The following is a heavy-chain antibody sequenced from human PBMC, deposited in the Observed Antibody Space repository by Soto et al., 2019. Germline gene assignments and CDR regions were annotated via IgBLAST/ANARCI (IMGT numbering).Heavy chain of an antibody. CDR1: GGSISDYY. CDR3: ATYDFVDFYFDN. V-gene: IGHV4-59*08. D-gene: IGHD3-16*01. CDR2: SSYGGIT. Sequence: SETLSLTCSVSGGSISDYYWSWIRQSPEKGLEYIAYSSYGGITNLNGALNGRVTMSLDTSKNQFSLRLTSVTVADTAVYFCATYDFVDFYFDNWSQGTLVTVSS. J-gene: IGHJ4*02.